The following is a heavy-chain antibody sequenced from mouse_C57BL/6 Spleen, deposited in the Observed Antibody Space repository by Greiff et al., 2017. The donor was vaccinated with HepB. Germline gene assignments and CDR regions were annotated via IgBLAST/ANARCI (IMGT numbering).Heavy chain of an antibody. V-gene: IGHV1-26*01. Sequence: EVKLQQSGPELVKPGASVKISCKASGYTFTDYYMNWVKQSHGKSLEWIGDINPNNGGTSYNQKFKGKATLTVDKSSSTAYMELRSLTSEDSAVYYCARPPYYGYLDYWGQGTTLTVSS. CDR3: ARPPYYGYLDY. J-gene: IGHJ2*01. CDR2: INPNNGGT. CDR1: GYTFTDYY. D-gene: IGHD1-1*02.